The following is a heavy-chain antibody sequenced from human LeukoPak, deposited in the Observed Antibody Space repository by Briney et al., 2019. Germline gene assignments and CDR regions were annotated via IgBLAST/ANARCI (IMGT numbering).Heavy chain of an antibody. V-gene: IGHV1-69*04. J-gene: IGHJ3*02. CDR2: IIPILGIA. CDR1: GGTFSSYA. CDR3: ARELVELSRAFDI. Sequence: ASVKVSCKASGGTFSSYAISWVRQAPGQGLEWMGRIIPILGIANYAQKFQGRVTITADKSTSTAYVELSSLRSEDTAVYYCARELVELSRAFDIWGQGTMVTVSS. D-gene: IGHD1-7*01.